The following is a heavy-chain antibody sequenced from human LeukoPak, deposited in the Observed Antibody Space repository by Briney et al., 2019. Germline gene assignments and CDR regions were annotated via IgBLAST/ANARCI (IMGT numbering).Heavy chain of an antibody. CDR1: GFTVSSNY. Sequence: QPGGSLRLSCAASGFTVSSNYMSWVRQAPGKGLEWVSVIYSGGSTYYADSVKGRFTISRHNSKNTLYLQMNSLRAEDTAVYYCARDRAVAATYYYYGMDVWGQGTTVTVSS. CDR3: ARDRAVAATYYYYGMDV. V-gene: IGHV3-53*04. J-gene: IGHJ6*02. CDR2: IYSGGST. D-gene: IGHD6-19*01.